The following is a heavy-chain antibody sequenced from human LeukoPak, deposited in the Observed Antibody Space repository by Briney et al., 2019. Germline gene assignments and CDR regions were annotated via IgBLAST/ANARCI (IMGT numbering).Heavy chain of an antibody. CDR1: GGSISSSSYY. V-gene: IGHV4-39*07. Sequence: SETLSLTCTVSGGSISSSSYYWGWIRQPPGKGLEWIGSIYYSGSTNYNPSLKSRVTISVDTSKNQFSLKLSSVTAADTAVYYCARGRYYYDSSGYRLFDYWGQGTLVTVSS. CDR3: ARGRYYYDSSGYRLFDY. D-gene: IGHD3-22*01. J-gene: IGHJ4*02. CDR2: IYYSGST.